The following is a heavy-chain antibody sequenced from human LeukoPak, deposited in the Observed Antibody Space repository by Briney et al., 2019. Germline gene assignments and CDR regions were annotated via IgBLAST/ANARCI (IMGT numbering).Heavy chain of an antibody. CDR3: ARGIDYYDSSTLGY. J-gene: IGHJ4*02. D-gene: IGHD3-22*01. CDR2: IYSGGST. Sequence: GGSLRLSCAASGFTVSSNYMSWVRQAPGKGLEWVSVIYSGGSTYYADSVKGRFTISRDNSKNTLYLQMNSLRAEDTAVYYCARGIDYYDSSTLGYWGQGTLVTVSS. CDR1: GFTVSSNY. V-gene: IGHV3-66*01.